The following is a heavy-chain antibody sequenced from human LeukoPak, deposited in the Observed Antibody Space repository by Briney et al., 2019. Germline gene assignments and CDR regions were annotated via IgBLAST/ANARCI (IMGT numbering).Heavy chain of an antibody. J-gene: IGHJ4*02. CDR3: ARFGSSSVNFDY. D-gene: IGHD2-15*01. Sequence: GGSLRLSCAASGFTFSSYAMSWVRQAPGKGLEWVSAISGSGGSTYYADSVKGRFTISRDNSKNTLYLQMNSLRAEDTAVYYCARFGSSSVNFDYWGQGTLVTVSS. V-gene: IGHV3-23*01. CDR2: ISGSGGST. CDR1: GFTFSSYA.